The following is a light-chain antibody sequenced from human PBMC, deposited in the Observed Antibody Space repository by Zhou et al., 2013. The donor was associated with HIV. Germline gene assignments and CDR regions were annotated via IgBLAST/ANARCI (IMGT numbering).Light chain of an antibody. J-gene: IGKJ2*01. Sequence: DIQMTQSPSTLSASIGDRVTITCRASQNIDSWLAWYQQKPGKAPNLLIYKASTLHSGVPSRFSGSGSGTEYTLTISRLQPDDFATYYCQQYDHYPYTFGPGTQAGDQT. V-gene: IGKV1-5*03. CDR1: QNIDSW. CDR2: KAS. CDR3: QQYDHYPYT.